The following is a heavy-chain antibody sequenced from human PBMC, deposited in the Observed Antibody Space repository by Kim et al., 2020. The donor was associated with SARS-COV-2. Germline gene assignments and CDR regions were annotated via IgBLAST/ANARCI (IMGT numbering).Heavy chain of an antibody. Sequence: GGSLRLSCAASGFTFSSYTMNWVRQAPEKGLEWVSSISDNGHSADTHYADSVKGRFTISRDDSRSTVFLYMDSLKDDDTAIYYCVSGLVAQFDYWGQGAL. CDR1: GFTFSSYT. D-gene: IGHD2-21*01. V-gene: IGHV3-23*01. CDR3: VSGLVAQFDY. J-gene: IGHJ4*02. CDR2: ISDNGHSADT.